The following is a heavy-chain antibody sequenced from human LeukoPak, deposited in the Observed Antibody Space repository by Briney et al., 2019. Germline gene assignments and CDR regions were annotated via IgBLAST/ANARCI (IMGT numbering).Heavy chain of an antibody. CDR3: ARHLAAAGRRFDP. J-gene: IGHJ5*02. CDR1: GGSISSYY. D-gene: IGHD6-13*01. Sequence: SETLSFTCTVSGGSISSYYWSWIRQPPGKGLEWIGYIYYSGSTNYNPSLKSRVTISVDTSKNQFSLKLSSVTAADTAVYYCARHLAAAGRRFDPWGQGTLVTVSS. V-gene: IGHV4-59*08. CDR2: IYYSGST.